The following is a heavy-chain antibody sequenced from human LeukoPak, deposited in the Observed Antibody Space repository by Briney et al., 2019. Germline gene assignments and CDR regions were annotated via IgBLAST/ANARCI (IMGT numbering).Heavy chain of an antibody. Sequence: TGGSLRLSCAASGFTFSSYWMHWVRQAPGKGLVWVSRINGDGTSTTYADSVKGRFTISRDNAKNTLYLQMNSLRAEDTAVYYCARWGAAAGFDYWGQGTLVTVSS. D-gene: IGHD6-13*01. CDR2: INGDGTST. CDR1: GFTFSSYW. J-gene: IGHJ4*02. CDR3: ARWGAAAGFDY. V-gene: IGHV3-74*01.